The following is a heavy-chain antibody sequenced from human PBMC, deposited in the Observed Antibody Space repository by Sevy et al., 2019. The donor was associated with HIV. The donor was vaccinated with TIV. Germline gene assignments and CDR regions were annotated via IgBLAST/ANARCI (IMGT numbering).Heavy chain of an antibody. J-gene: IGHJ6*02. V-gene: IGHV3-9*01. CDR3: AKDINRGCDGINCYPYYYYFYGLDV. D-gene: IGHD2-21*01. Sequence: GGSLRLSCAASGFPFNDHALHWVRQVPGKGLEWVSGISWNSRNVGYADSVKGRFTISRDNANHFLYLEMNSLRHEDTAFYYCAKDINRGCDGINCYPYYYYFYGLDVWGQGTTVTVSS. CDR1: GFPFNDHA. CDR2: ISWNSRNV.